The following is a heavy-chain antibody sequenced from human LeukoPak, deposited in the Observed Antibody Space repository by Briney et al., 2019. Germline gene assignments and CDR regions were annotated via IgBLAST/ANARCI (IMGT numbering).Heavy chain of an antibody. J-gene: IGHJ4*02. D-gene: IGHD6-13*01. CDR1: GGSFSGYY. CDR2: INHSGST. CDR3: ARAIAAAGMNFDY. V-gene: IGHV4-34*01. Sequence: SETLSLTCAVYGGSFSGYYWSWIRQPPGKGLEWIGEINHSGSTNYNPSLKSRVTISVGTSKNQFSLKLSSVTAADTAVYYCARAIAAAGMNFDYWGQGTLVTVSS.